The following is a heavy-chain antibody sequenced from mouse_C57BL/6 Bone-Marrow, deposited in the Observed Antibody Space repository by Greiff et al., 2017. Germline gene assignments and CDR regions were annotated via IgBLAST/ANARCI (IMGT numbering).Heavy chain of an antibody. V-gene: IGHV1-69*01. J-gene: IGHJ1*03. CDR3: AREATMVKGYWYFDV. CDR1: GYTFTRYW. Sequence: VQLQQPGAELVMPGASVKLSCKASGYTFTRYWMHWVKQRPGQGLEWIGEIDPSDSYTNYNQKFKGKSTLTVDKASSTAYMPLSSLTSEDSAVYYCAREATMVKGYWYFDVWGTGTTVTVSS. D-gene: IGHD2-2*01. CDR2: IDPSDSYT.